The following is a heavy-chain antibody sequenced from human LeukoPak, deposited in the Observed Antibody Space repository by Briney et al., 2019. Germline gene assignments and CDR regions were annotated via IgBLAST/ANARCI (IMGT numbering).Heavy chain of an antibody. CDR2: MNIDGSEK. V-gene: IGHV3-7*01. Sequence: PGGSLGLSCAASGFTFSSYWMGWVRQAPGKRLEWVANMNIDGSEKYYADSAKGRFTISRDNARNSVYLQMNSLRVEDTAVYYCARDPVEWELLLDYWGQGTLVTVSS. CDR1: GFTFSSYW. D-gene: IGHD1-26*01. J-gene: IGHJ4*02. CDR3: ARDPVEWELLLDY.